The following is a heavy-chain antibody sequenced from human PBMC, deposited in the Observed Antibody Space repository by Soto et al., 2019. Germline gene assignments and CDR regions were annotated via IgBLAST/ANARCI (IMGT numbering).Heavy chain of an antibody. J-gene: IGHJ4*02. D-gene: IGHD2-21*01. V-gene: IGHV1-8*01. CDR1: GYPFTSYD. CDR2: MNPNSGNT. Sequence: ASVKVSCKASGYPFTSYDINWVRQATGQGLEWMGWMNPNSGNTGYAQKFQGRVTMTEDTSTDTAYMELSRLRSDDTAVYYCARGEGGPRWGSIDYWGQGTLVTVSS. CDR3: ARGEGGPRWGSIDY.